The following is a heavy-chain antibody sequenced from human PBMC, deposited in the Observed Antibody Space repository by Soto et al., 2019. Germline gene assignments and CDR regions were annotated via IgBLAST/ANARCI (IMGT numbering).Heavy chain of an antibody. CDR3: ARARGGDSGDYASLFDR. D-gene: IGHD4-17*01. Sequence: PSETLSLTCTVFGGSVSIGDYLWSWIRQRPGKGLEWIGYITDSGNTYYNPSLKSRVPISLDTSKNQFSLKVTSMTAADTAVYFCARARGGDSGDYASLFDRWGQGDLVTVSS. CDR2: ITDSGNT. CDR1: GGSVSIGDYL. V-gene: IGHV4-30-4*01. J-gene: IGHJ5*02.